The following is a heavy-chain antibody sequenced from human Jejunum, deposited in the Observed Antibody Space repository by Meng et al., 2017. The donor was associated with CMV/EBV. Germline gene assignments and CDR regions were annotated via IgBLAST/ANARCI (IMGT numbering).Heavy chain of an antibody. CDR2: IHYSEST. V-gene: IGHV4-59*01. J-gene: IGHJ4*02. D-gene: IGHD3-3*01. CDR1: GGSISSDD. Sequence: VSGGSISSDDWGWVRQSPGKGLEWLGYIHYSESTKYNPSLESRVTMSLDRSRNQFSLRLSSVTAADTAVYFCVRGVSPTEWPLEKWGQGTLVTVSS. CDR3: VRGVSPTEWPLEK.